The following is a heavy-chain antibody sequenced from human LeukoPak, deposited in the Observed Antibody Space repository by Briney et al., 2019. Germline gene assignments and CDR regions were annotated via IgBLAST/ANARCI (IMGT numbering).Heavy chain of an antibody. CDR3: ARAYGDYIIAIFDY. Sequence: PSETLSLTCTVSGGSISSYYWSWIRQPPGKGLGWIGYIYYSGSTNYNPSLKSRVTISVDTSKNQFSLKLSSVTAADTAVYYCARAYGDYIIAIFDYWGQGTLVTVSS. V-gene: IGHV4-59*01. J-gene: IGHJ4*02. CDR1: GGSISSYY. CDR2: IYYSGST. D-gene: IGHD4-17*01.